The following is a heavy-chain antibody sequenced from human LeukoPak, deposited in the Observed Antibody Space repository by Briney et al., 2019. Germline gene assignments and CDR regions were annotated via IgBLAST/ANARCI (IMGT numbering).Heavy chain of an antibody. CDR2: IYSGGST. D-gene: IGHD4-23*01. Sequence: GGSLRLSCAASGFIVSSNYMSWVRQAPGKGLEWVSVIYSGGSTYYAHSVKGRFTISRDNSKNTLYLQMNSLRAEDTAVYYCARDGYGGNSYLDYWGQGTLVTVSS. CDR1: GFIVSSNY. V-gene: IGHV3-53*01. CDR3: ARDGYGGNSYLDY. J-gene: IGHJ4*02.